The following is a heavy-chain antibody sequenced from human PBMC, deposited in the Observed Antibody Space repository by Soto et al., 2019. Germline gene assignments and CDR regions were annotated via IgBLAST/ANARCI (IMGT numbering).Heavy chain of an antibody. V-gene: IGHV4-34*01. J-gene: IGHJ6*03. CDR3: ARMVTVTTDYYYMDV. D-gene: IGHD4-4*01. CDR1: GGSFSGYY. Sequence: SETLSLTCAVYGGSFSGYYWSWIRQPPGKGLEWIGEINHSGSTNYNPSLKSRVTISVDTSKNQFSLKLSSVTAADTAVYYCARMVTVTTDYYYMDVWGKGTTVTVSS. CDR2: INHSGST.